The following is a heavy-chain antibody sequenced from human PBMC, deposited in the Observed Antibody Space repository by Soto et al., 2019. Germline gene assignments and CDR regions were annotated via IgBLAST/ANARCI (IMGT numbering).Heavy chain of an antibody. CDR1: VYNFARYW. CDR3: ARHGVVVV. J-gene: IGHJ6*02. Sequence: PGESLKISCKASVYNFARYWIGWVRQMPGKGLEWMGIIFPGDSDTKYSPSFQGHVTISADKSLTTAYVQWRSLEASDTAVYYCARHGVVVVCGQGNTGTVS. V-gene: IGHV5-51*01. CDR2: IFPGDSDT.